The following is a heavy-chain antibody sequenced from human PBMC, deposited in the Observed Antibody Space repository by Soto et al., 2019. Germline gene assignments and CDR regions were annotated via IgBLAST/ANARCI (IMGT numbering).Heavy chain of an antibody. V-gene: IGHV3-64*01. J-gene: IGHJ4*02. CDR3: ARDSDRVAAY. CDR1: GFTFSSYA. D-gene: IGHD2-15*01. CDR2: ISSNGGST. Sequence: GGSLRLSCAASGFTFSSYAMHWVRQAPGKGLEYVSAISSNGGSTYYANSVKGRFTISKDNAKNSLFLQMDSLRAEDTAVYFCARDSDRVAAYWGQGTQVTVSS.